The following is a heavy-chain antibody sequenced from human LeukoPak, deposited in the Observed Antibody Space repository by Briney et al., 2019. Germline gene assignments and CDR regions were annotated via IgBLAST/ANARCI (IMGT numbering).Heavy chain of an antibody. CDR3: ARAPYGGNSRDAFDI. D-gene: IGHD4-23*01. V-gene: IGHV4-38-2*02. J-gene: IGHJ3*02. Sequence: SETLSLTCTVSVYSISNGDYWGWIRPPPGKGLEWIGNIHHSGSTYYNPSLKRRVNISGDTAKNHFSLKLSSVTAADTAVYYCARAPYGGNSRDAFDIWGQGTMVTVSS. CDR2: IHHSGST. CDR1: VYSISNGDY.